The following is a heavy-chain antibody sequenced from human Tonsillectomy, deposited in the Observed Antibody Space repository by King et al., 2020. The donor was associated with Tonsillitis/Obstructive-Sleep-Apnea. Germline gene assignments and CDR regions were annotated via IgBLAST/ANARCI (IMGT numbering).Heavy chain of an antibody. CDR2: IDPSDSYT. J-gene: IGHJ4*02. V-gene: IGHV5-10-1*01. Sequence: VQLVESGAEVKKPGESLRISCKGSGYSFTSYWISWVRQMPGKGLEWMGRIDPSDSYTNYSPSFQGHVTISADKAITTAYLQWSSLKASDTAMYYCARHYHWLPDYWGQGTLVTVSS. CDR1: GYSFTSYW. D-gene: IGHD5-12*01. CDR3: ARHYHWLPDY.